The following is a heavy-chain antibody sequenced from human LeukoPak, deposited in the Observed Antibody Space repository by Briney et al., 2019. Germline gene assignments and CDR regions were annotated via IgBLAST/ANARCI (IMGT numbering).Heavy chain of an antibody. D-gene: IGHD6-19*01. CDR2: ISSSGSTI. CDR1: GFTFSSYA. J-gene: IGHJ1*01. Sequence: GGSLRLSCAASGFTFSSYAMSWVRQAPGKGLEWVSYISSSGSTIYYADSVKGRFTISRDNAKNSLYLQMNSLRAEDTAVYYCAREGYSSGWPEKYFQHWGQGTLVTVSS. V-gene: IGHV3-48*04. CDR3: AREGYSSGWPEKYFQH.